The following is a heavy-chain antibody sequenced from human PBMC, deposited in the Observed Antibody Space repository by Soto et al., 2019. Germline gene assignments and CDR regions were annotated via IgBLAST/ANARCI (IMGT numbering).Heavy chain of an antibody. Sequence: GGSLRLSCAASGFTFDDYTMHWVRQAPGKGLEWVSLISWDGGSTYYADSVKGRFTISRDNSKNSLYLQMNSLRTEDTALYYCAKERDRGSDGGPFDYWGQGTLVTVSS. CDR1: GFTFDDYT. J-gene: IGHJ4*02. CDR3: AKERDRGSDGGPFDY. D-gene: IGHD2-15*01. V-gene: IGHV3-43*01. CDR2: ISWDGGST.